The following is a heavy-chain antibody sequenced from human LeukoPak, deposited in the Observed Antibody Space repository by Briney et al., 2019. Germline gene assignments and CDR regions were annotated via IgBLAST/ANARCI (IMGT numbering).Heavy chain of an antibody. D-gene: IGHD3-16*02. CDR3: ARRDTVIYDAFDI. V-gene: IGHV3-66*01. J-gene: IGHJ3*02. Sequence: PGGSLRLSCAASGFTFSSYAMSWVRQAPGKGLEWVSVIYSGGSTYYADSVKGRFTISRDNSKNTLYLQMNSLRAEDTAVYYCARRDTVIYDAFDIWGQGTMVTVSS. CDR1: GFTFSSYA. CDR2: IYSGGST.